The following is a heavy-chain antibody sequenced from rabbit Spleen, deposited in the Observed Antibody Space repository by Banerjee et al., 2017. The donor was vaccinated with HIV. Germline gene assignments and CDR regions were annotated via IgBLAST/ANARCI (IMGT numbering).Heavy chain of an antibody. CDR2: IAGSGSGFA. J-gene: IGHJ3*01. CDR3: ARDTGSSFSSYGMDL. CDR1: GFSFSSRYY. V-gene: IGHV1S40*01. D-gene: IGHD8-1*01. Sequence: LVESGGGLVKPGASLTLTCTASGFSFSSRYYMCWVRQAPGKGLEWVSCIAGSGSGFAYSATWAKGRFTCSKTSSTTVTLQMTSLTVADTATYFCARDTGSSFSSYGMDLWGQGTLVTVS.